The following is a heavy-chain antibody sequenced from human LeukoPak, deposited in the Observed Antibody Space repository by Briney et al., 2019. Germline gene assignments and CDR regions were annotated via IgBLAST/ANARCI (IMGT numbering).Heavy chain of an antibody. CDR1: GFTFSSYA. CDR3: ASLTYYYGSGTDFDI. CDR2: ISYDESNK. D-gene: IGHD3-10*01. V-gene: IGHV3-30-3*01. Sequence: GGSLRLSCAASGFTFSSYAMHWVRQAPGKGLEWVAVISYDESNKYYADSVKGRFTISRDNSKNTLYLQMNSLRAEDTAVYYCASLTYYYGSGTDFDIWGQGTMVTVSS. J-gene: IGHJ3*02.